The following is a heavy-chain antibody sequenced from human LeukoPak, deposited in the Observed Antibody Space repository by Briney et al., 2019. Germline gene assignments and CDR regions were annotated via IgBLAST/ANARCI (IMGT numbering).Heavy chain of an antibody. CDR1: GGSISSSSYY. CDR3: ARQGSGWSFDY. CDR2: ISYSGTT. J-gene: IGHJ4*02. V-gene: IGHV4-30-4*08. D-gene: IGHD6-19*01. Sequence: SETLSLTCTVSGGSISSSSYYWGWIRQPPGKGLEWIGYISYSGTTHYNPSLKSRLTVSVDTSKNQFSLKLSSVTAADTAVYYCARQGSGWSFDYWGQGTLVTVSS.